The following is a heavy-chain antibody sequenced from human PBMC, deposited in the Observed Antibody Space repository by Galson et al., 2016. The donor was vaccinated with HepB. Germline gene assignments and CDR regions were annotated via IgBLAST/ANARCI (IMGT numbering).Heavy chain of an antibody. CDR2: TYFRSKWYS. Sequence: CAISGDSVSRNTAAWNWIRQSPSRGLEWLGRTYFRSKWYSDYGVAANGRITISPDTAKNQFSLHLTSVTPDDTGIYYCVEGFSLRNWGQGTLVTVSS. J-gene: IGHJ4*02. V-gene: IGHV6-1*01. CDR1: GDSVSRNTAA. CDR3: VEGFSLRN.